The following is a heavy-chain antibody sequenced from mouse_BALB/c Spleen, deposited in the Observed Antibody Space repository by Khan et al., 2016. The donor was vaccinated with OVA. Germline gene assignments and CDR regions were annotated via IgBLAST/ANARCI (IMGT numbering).Heavy chain of an antibody. CDR1: GSSLTTSP. J-gene: IGHJ2*01. Sequence: YTTSHASGSSLTTSPPARPPNSTGQGLEWLGVIWAGGSTNYNSALMSRLSISKDDSKSQVFLKMNSLQTDDTAMYFCARNREPDYFDYWGQGTTLTVSS. CDR3: ARNREPDYFDY. CDR2: IWAGGST. V-gene: IGHV2-9*02.